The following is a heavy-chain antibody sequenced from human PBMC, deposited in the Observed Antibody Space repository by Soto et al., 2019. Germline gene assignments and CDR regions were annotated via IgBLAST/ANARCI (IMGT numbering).Heavy chain of an antibody. J-gene: IGHJ3*02. CDR2: IYYSESI. V-gene: IGHV4-59*11. CDR3: ASKFGELLADAFDI. D-gene: IGHD3-10*01. CDR1: GGTISSHY. Sequence: PSETLSLTCTVYGGTISSHYWSWIRQPPEKGLEWIGHIYYSESINHNPSHKSRVTMSVDNSKNQFSLKMTSVTAADTGVYYCASKFGELLADAFDIWGQGTVVTVSS.